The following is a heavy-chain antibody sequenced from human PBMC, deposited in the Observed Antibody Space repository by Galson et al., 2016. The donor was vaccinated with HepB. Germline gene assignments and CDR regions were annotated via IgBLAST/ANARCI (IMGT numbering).Heavy chain of an antibody. J-gene: IGHJ4*02. D-gene: IGHD2-8*01. V-gene: IGHV3-30*03. Sequence: SLRLSCATSGFTFNHYGIHWVRQAPGKRLEWVAVISYDGVTKYYADSVKGRFTISRDNSKNTLYLQMTSLRTEDTAIYYCARVMGAIIYFYLDYWGQGTLVTVSS. CDR1: GFTFNHYG. CDR3: ARVMGAIIYFYLDY. CDR2: ISYDGVTK.